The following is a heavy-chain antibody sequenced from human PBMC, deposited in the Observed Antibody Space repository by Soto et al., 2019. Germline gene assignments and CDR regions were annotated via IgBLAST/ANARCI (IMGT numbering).Heavy chain of an antibody. CDR3: AKDREMATTPGHDY. CDR2: ISGSGGST. V-gene: IGHV3-23*01. Sequence: PSETLRLSCAASGFTFSSYAMSWVRQAPGKGLEWVSAISGSGGSTYYADSVKGRFTISRDNSKNTLYLQMNSLRAEDTAVYYCAKDREMATTPGHDYWGQGTLVTVS. CDR1: GFTFSSYA. J-gene: IGHJ4*02. D-gene: IGHD5-12*01.